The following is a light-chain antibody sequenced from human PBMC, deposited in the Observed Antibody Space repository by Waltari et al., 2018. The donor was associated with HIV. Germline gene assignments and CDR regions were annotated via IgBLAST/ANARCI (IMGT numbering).Light chain of an antibody. CDR2: EVN. CDR1: SSDVGSYNL. V-gene: IGLV2-23*02. CDR3: CSYAGSSSYV. J-gene: IGLJ1*01. Sequence: QSALTQPASVSGSPGKSLTISCTGTSSDVGSYNLVSWYQKHPGKAPKLMIYEVNKRPSGVSNRFSGSKSGNTASLTISGLQAEDEADYYCCSYAGSSSYVFGSGTKVTVL.